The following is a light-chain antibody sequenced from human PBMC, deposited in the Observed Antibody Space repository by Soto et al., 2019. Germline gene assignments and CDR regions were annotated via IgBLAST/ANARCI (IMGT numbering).Light chain of an antibody. CDR1: QSVSRY. J-gene: IGKJ4*01. V-gene: IGKV3-11*01. CDR3: QQRSNWLLT. Sequence: ELVLTQSPATLSLSPGERATLSCRASQSVSRYLAWYQQKPGQAPRLLIYDASNRATGIPARFSGSGSGTDFTLTISSLEPEDFAVYYCQQRSNWLLTFGGGTKVEIK. CDR2: DAS.